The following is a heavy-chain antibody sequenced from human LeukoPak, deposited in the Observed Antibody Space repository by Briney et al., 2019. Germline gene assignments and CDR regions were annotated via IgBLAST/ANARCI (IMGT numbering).Heavy chain of an antibody. CDR1: GGSISSYY. Sequence: PSETLSLTCTVSGGSISSYYWGWIRQPPGKGLEWIGYIYYSGSTNYNPSLKSRVTVSVDTSKNQFSLKLSSVTAADTAVYYCARGYYYGSGSYPWFDPWGQGTLVTVSS. J-gene: IGHJ5*02. CDR2: IYYSGST. D-gene: IGHD3-10*01. CDR3: ARGYYYGSGSYPWFDP. V-gene: IGHV4-59*08.